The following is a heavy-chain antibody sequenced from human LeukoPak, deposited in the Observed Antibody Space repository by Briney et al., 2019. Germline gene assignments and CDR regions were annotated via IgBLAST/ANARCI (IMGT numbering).Heavy chain of an antibody. J-gene: IGHJ4*02. CDR2: INPSGGST. D-gene: IGHD6-13*01. CDR3: ARDGSPSGIAAAAQDY. V-gene: IGHV1-46*01. Sequence: PEASVKVSCKASGYTFTSYYMHWVRQAPGQGLEWMGIINPSGGSTSYAQKFQGRVTMTRDTSTSTVYMELSSLRSEDTAVYYCARDGSPSGIAAAAQDYWGQGTLVTVSS. CDR1: GYTFTSYY.